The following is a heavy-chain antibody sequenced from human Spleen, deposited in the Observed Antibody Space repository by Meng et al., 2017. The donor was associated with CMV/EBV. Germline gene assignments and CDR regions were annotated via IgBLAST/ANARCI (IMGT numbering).Heavy chain of an antibody. D-gene: IGHD6-19*01. CDR3: TRGWAGCFDS. J-gene: IGHJ4*02. V-gene: IGHV3-15*01. Sequence: LSLTCAASGFTFSNIWMNWVRQTPGKGLEWVGRIKSKTDGGTPDYAAPVKGRFTISRDDSKNTVYLQMNSLKTEDTAVYYCTRGWAGCFDSWAQGTLVTVSS. CDR2: IKSKTDGGTP. CDR1: GFTFSNIW.